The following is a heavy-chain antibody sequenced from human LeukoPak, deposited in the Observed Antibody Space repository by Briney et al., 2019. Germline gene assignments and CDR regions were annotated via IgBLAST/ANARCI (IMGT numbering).Heavy chain of an antibody. Sequence: SQTLSLTCTVSGGSISSGDYYWSWIRQPPGKGLEWIGYIYYSGSTYYNPSLKSRVTISVDMSKNQFSLKLSSVTAADTAVYYCARDANTYCSGGSCYSGFDYWGQGTLVTVSS. D-gene: IGHD2-15*01. CDR2: IYYSGST. V-gene: IGHV4-30-4*01. J-gene: IGHJ4*02. CDR3: ARDANTYCSGGSCYSGFDY. CDR1: GGSISSGDYY.